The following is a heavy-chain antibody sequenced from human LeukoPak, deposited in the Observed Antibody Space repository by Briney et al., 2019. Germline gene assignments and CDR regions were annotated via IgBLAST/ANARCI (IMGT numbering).Heavy chain of an antibody. Sequence: SETLSLTCTVSGGSISSSSYYWGWIRQPPGKGLEWIGSIYYSGSTYYNPSLKSRVTISVDTSKNQFSLKLSSVTAADTAVYYCANSLLYDYDFDIWGQGTMVTVSS. CDR3: ANSLLYDYDFDI. CDR2: IYYSGST. J-gene: IGHJ3*02. V-gene: IGHV4-39*07. CDR1: GGSISSSSYY. D-gene: IGHD3-3*01.